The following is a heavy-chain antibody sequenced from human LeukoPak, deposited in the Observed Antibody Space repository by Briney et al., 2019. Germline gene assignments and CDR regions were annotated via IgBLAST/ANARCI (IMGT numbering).Heavy chain of an antibody. CDR2: IYYSGST. CDR3: ARGESSGYSPPYYFDY. CDR1: GVSISSYY. Sequence: SETLSLTCTVSGVSISSYYWSWIRQPPGKGLEWIGYIYYSGSTNYNPSLKSRVTISVDTSKNQFSLKLSSVTAADTAVYYCARGESSGYSPPYYFDYWGQGTLVTVSS. J-gene: IGHJ4*02. D-gene: IGHD3-22*01. V-gene: IGHV4-59*01.